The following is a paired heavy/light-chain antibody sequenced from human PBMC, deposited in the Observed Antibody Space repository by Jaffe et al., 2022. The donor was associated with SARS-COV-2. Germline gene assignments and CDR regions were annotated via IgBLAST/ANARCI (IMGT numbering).Heavy chain of an antibody. J-gene: IGHJ4*02. Sequence: EVQLVQSGAEVKKPGESLKISCKDSGYRFTDYWIGWMRQMPGRGLEWVAIIYPSNSDTRYSPSFQGQVTISADKSLSTAYLQWSSLKASDTAMYYCARRHYSGSGSSDYWGLGTLVTVSS. CDR3: ARRHYSGSGSSDY. CDR1: GYRFTDYW. D-gene: IGHD3-10*01. CDR2: IYPSNSDT. V-gene: IGHV5-51*01.
Light chain of an antibody. CDR2: KVS. CDR1: QSLVFGDGNTY. J-gene: IGKJ1*01. Sequence: DVVMTQSPLSLPVTLGQPASISCRSSQSLVFGDGNTYLSWFQQRPGQSPRRLIYKVSNWDSGVPDRFSGSGSGTDFTLKISRVEAEDVGIYYCMQSSHWPWTFGQGTKVEIK. V-gene: IGKV2D-30*01. CDR3: MQSSHWPWT.